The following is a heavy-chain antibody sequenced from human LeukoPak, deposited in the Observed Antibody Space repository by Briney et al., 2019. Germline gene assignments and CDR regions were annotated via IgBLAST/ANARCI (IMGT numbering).Heavy chain of an antibody. CDR2: MNPNSGNT. D-gene: IGHD5-12*01. J-gene: IGHJ6*02. V-gene: IGHV1-8*01. Sequence: ASVKVPCKASGYTFTSYDINWVRQATGQGLEWMGWMNPNSGNTGYAQKFQGRVTMTRNTSISTAYMELSSLRSEDTAVYYCARSLLIDTGYVSYYYYGMDVWGQGTTVTVSS. CDR3: ARSLLIDTGYVSYYYYGMDV. CDR1: GYTFTSYD.